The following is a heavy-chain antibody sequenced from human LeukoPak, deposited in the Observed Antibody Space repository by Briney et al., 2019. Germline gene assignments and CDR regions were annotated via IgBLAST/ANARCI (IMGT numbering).Heavy chain of an antibody. V-gene: IGHV4-61*02. CDR3: AQDSSGYFFFDY. CDR2: IYTSGST. J-gene: IGHJ4*02. Sequence: PSETLSLTCTVSGGSISSGSYYWSWIRQPAGKGLEWIGRIYTSGSTNYNPSLKSRVTISVDTSKNQFSLQLNSVTPEDTAVYYCAQDSSGYFFFDYWGQGTLVTVSS. D-gene: IGHD3-22*01. CDR1: GGSISSGSYY.